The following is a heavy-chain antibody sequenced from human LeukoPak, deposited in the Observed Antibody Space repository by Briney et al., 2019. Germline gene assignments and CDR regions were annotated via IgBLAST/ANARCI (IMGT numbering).Heavy chain of an antibody. Sequence: ASVKVSCKASGYTFTGYYMHWVRQAPGQGLEWMGWINPNSGGTNYAQKFQGRVTMTRDTSISTAYMELSRLRSDDTAVYYCARDILTYYDFWSGYNKPEDWAQGTLVTVSS. CDR1: GYTFTGYY. CDR3: ARDILTYYDFWSGYNKPED. J-gene: IGHJ4*02. D-gene: IGHD3-3*01. CDR2: INPNSGGT. V-gene: IGHV1-2*02.